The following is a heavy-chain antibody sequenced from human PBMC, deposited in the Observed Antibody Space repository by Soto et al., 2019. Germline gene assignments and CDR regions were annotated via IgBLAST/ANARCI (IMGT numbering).Heavy chain of an antibody. J-gene: IGHJ4*02. V-gene: IGHV3-7*01. Sequence: GGSLRLSCAVSGITFTRYWMSWVRQAPGKGLEWVANIKEDGSEKYYVDSVKGRFTISRDNAKNSLSLQMNSLRAKDTAVYYCAIPRGYSYGRSFDYWGQGTLVTVSS. D-gene: IGHD5-18*01. CDR1: GITFTRYW. CDR3: AIPRGYSYGRSFDY. CDR2: IKEDGSEK.